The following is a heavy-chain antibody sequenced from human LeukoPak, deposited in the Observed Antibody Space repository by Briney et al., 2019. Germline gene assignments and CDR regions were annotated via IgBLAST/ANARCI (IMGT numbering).Heavy chain of an antibody. V-gene: IGHV3-30-3*01. D-gene: IGHD1-14*01. CDR2: ISFDGSSQ. J-gene: IGHJ4*02. CDR3: AFGKVSAIVDY. Sequence: QSGGSLRLSCAASGFTFSTYTMHWVRQAPGKGLGWVAIISFDGSSQYYADSVKGRFTISRDSSKSTLYLQMNSLRAEDTAVYYCAFGKVSAIVDYWGQGTLVTVSS. CDR1: GFTFSTYT.